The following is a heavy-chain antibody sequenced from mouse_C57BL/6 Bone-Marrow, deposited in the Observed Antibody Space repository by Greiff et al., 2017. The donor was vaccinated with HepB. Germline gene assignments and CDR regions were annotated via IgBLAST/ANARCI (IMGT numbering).Heavy chain of an antibody. Sequence: VQLQQPGAELVKPGASVKLSCKASGYTFTSYWMHWVKQRPGQGLEWIGMIHPNSGSTNYNEKFKSKATLTVDKSSSTAYMQLSSLTSEDSAVYYCARYKLGRGFAYWGQGTLVTVSA. CDR3: ARYKLGRGFAY. D-gene: IGHD4-1*01. J-gene: IGHJ3*01. V-gene: IGHV1-64*01. CDR1: GYTFTSYW. CDR2: IHPNSGST.